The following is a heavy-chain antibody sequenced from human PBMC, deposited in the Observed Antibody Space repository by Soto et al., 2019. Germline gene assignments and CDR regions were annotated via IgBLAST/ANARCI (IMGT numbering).Heavy chain of an antibody. V-gene: IGHV1-24*01. D-gene: IGHD3-22*01. J-gene: IGHJ3*02. CDR1: GYTLTELS. CDR3: ATDRNPPRNWYYYDNSGFLGAFEI. Sequence: ASVKVSCKVSGYTLTELSMHWVRQAPGKGLEWMGGFDPEDGETIYAQKLQGRVTMTEDTSTDTAYMELSSLRSEDTAVYYCATDRNPPRNWYYYDNSGFLGAFEIWGQETMVTVSS. CDR2: FDPEDGET.